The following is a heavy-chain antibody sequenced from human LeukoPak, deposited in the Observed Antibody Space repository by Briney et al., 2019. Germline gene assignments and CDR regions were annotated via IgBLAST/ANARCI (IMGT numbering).Heavy chain of an antibody. V-gene: IGHV4-39*07. Sequence: PSETLSLTCTVSGGSISSSSYYWGWIRQPPGKGLEWIGSIYYSGSTYYNPSLKSRVTISVDTSKNQFSLRLSSVTAADTAVYYCARDGPAAAGIDPWGQGTLVTVSS. CDR3: ARDGPAAAGIDP. CDR1: GGSISSSSYY. J-gene: IGHJ5*02. D-gene: IGHD6-13*01. CDR2: IYYSGST.